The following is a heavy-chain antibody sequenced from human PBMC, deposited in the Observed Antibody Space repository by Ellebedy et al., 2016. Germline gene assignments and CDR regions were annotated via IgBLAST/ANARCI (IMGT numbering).Heavy chain of an antibody. D-gene: IGHD3-10*01. CDR1: GFTFSTYW. Sequence: GGSLRLSXAASGFTFSTYWMSWVRQAPGKGLEWVANIKQDGSEKYYVDSVKGRFTISRDNDKKSLYLQMNSLRAEDTAVYYCARDTRTYFYGSGSHYLSDYWGQGTLVTVSS. V-gene: IGHV3-7*01. CDR3: ARDTRTYFYGSGSHYLSDY. J-gene: IGHJ4*02. CDR2: IKQDGSEK.